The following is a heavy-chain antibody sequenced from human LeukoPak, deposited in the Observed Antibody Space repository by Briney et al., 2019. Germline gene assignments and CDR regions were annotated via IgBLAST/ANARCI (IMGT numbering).Heavy chain of an antibody. CDR3: AREPIPNYYFDY. V-gene: IGHV1-2*02. Sequence: ASVKVSCKASGYTFTGYYMHWVRQAPGQGLEWMGWINPNSGGTNYAQKFQGRVTMTRDTSISTAYMELSRLRSDDTAVYYCAREPIPNYYFDYWGQGTLDTVSS. CDR2: INPNSGGT. D-gene: IGHD5-24*01. J-gene: IGHJ4*02. CDR1: GYTFTGYY.